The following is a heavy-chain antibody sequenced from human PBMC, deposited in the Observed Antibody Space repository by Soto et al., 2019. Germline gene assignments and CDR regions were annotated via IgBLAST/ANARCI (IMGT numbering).Heavy chain of an antibody. CDR1: GGSVSSGSYY. CDR2: IHYSGST. V-gene: IGHV4-61*01. J-gene: IGHJ6*02. D-gene: IGHD4-17*01. CDR3: ARAGHGDHYYYGMDV. Sequence: PSETLSLTCTVSGGSVSSGSYYWSWIRQPPGKGLEWIGYIHYSGSTNHNPSLKSRVTISVDTSKNQFSLKLSSVTAADAAVYYCARAGHGDHYYYGMDVWGQGTTVTVSS.